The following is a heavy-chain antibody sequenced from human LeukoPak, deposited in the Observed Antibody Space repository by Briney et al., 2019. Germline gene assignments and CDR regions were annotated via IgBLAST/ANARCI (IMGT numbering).Heavy chain of an antibody. CDR1: GGSISSYY. D-gene: IGHD3-10*01. J-gene: IGHJ6*02. V-gene: IGHV4-4*07. CDR3: ARDSYGSGSHLGLGYYYGMDV. Sequence: SETLSLTCTVSGGSISSYYWSWIRQPAGKGLEWIGRIYTSGSTNYNPSLKSRVTMSVDTSKNQFSLKLSSVTAADTAVYYCARDSYGSGSHLGLGYYYGMDVWGQGTTVTVSS. CDR2: IYTSGST.